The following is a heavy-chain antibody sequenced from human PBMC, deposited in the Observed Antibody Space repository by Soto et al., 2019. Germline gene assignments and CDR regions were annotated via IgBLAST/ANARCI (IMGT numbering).Heavy chain of an antibody. V-gene: IGHV4-39*01. J-gene: IGHJ5*02. CDR1: GGSISSSSYY. Sequence: PSETLSLTCTVSGGSISSSSYYWGWIRQPPGKGLEWIGSIYYSGSTYYNPSLKSRVTISVDTSKNQFSLKLSSVTAADTAVYYCARLAVAGPGRDWFDPWGQGTLVTVSS. CDR3: ARLAVAGPGRDWFDP. CDR2: IYYSGST. D-gene: IGHD6-19*01.